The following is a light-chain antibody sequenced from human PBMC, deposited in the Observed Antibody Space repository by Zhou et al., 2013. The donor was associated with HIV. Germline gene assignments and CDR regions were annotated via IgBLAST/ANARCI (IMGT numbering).Light chain of an antibody. J-gene: IGKJ5*01. V-gene: IGKV3-11*01. CDR3: QQRANWPPT. CDR1: QSVSGY. Sequence: EIVLTQSPATLSLSPGESAALSCRASQSVSGYLAWYQQRPGQAPRLLISDASSRATGIPDRFSGSGSGTDFTLTISSLEPEDLGIYYCQQRANWPPTFGQGTRL. CDR2: DAS.